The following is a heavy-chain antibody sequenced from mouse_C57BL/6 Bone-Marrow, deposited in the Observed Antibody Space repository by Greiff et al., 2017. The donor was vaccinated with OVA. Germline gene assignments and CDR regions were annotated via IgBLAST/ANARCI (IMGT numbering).Heavy chain of an antibody. CDR1: GYTFTNYW. V-gene: IGHV1-63*01. CDR2: IYPGGGYT. D-gene: IGHD2-12*01. J-gene: IGHJ4*01. CDR3: ARGSYYFYAMDY. Sequence: QVQLQQSGAELVRPGTSVKMSCKASGYTFTNYWIGWAKQRPGHGLEWIGDIYPGGGYTNYNEKFKGKATLTADKSSSSAYMQFSSLTSEDSAIYYCARGSYYFYAMDYWGQGTSVTVSS.